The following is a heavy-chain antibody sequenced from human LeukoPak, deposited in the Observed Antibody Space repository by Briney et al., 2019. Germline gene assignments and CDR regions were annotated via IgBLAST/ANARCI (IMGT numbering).Heavy chain of an antibody. J-gene: IGHJ6*02. Sequence: SETLSLTCTVSGYSISSGYYWGWIRQPPGKGLEWIGSIYHSGSTYYNPSLKSRVTISVDTSKNQFSLKLSSVTAADTAVYYCARADTVAYGMDVWGQGTTVTVSS. CDR2: IYHSGST. CDR1: GYSISSGYY. V-gene: IGHV4-38-2*02. D-gene: IGHD4-23*01. CDR3: ARADTVAYGMDV.